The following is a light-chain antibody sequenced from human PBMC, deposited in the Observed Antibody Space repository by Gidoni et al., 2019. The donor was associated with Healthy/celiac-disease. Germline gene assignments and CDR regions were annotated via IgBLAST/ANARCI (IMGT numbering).Light chain of an antibody. J-gene: IGKJ3*01. V-gene: IGKV3-11*01. CDR3: QQRSNWPPLVT. CDR2: DAS. Sequence: EIVLTQSPAPLSLSPGERATLSCRASQSVSPSYLAWYQQKPGQAPRRLIYDASNRATGSPARFSGSGAGTDLTSTISSLEPEDFAVYYCQQRSNWPPLVTFGPXTKVDIK. CDR1: QSVSPSY.